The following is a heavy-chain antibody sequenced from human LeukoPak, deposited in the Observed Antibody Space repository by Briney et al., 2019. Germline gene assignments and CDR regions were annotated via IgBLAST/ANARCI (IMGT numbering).Heavy chain of an antibody. CDR1: DGSISSSSYY. CDR3: ARPGPNSGWSFGYFDY. D-gene: IGHD6-19*01. Sequence: SETLSLTCTVSDGSISSSSYYWGWIPQPPGKGLEWIGSIYYSGTTYYNPSLKSRVTISVDTSKKQFSLRLNSVTAADTAVYYCARPGPNSGWSFGYFDYWGQGTLVTVSS. CDR2: IYYSGTT. V-gene: IGHV4-39*01. J-gene: IGHJ4*02.